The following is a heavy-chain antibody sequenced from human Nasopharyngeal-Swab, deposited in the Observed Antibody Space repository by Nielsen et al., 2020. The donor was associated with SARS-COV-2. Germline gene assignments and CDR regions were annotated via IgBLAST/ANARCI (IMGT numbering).Heavy chain of an antibody. D-gene: IGHD2-21*02. Sequence: PGKGLEWIGYIYYSGGANYNLSLKSRVTISVDTSKNQFSLKLNSVTAADTAVYYCARARRNFVVVSAFDYWGQGTLVTVSS. J-gene: IGHJ4*02. CDR3: ARARRNFVVVSAFDY. CDR2: IYYSGGA. V-gene: IGHV4-59*13.